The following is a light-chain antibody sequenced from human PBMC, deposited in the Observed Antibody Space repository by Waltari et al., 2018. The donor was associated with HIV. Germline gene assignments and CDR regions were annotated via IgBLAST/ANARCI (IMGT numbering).Light chain of an antibody. J-gene: IGLJ3*02. V-gene: IGLV2-14*01. Sequence: QSALTQPASVSGSPGQSSTISCTETSSHRGEYNYDSWFPHPPTTAPNLIIFEVSDRPSGVSNRFSGSKSGNTASLTISGLQAEDEADYYCSSYTTIYTWVFGGGTKLTVL. CDR2: EVS. CDR3: SSYTTIYTWV. CDR1: SSHRGEYNY.